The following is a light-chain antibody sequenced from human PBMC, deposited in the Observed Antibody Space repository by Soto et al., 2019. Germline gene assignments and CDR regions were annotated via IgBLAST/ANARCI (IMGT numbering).Light chain of an antibody. V-gene: IGKV3-15*01. CDR1: HNINDN. Sequence: EMVMTHSPATLSLSLWEIATLSCRASHNINDNLAWYQQKPGQAPRLFIFRASSRASGVPARFSGSGSATEFTLTISSLQSEDFAVYYCQQYNNWPRTIGQGTKVDIK. J-gene: IGKJ1*01. CDR2: RAS. CDR3: QQYNNWPRT.